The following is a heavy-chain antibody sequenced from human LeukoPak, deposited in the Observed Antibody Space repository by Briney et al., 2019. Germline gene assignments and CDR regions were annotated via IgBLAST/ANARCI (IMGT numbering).Heavy chain of an antibody. Sequence: GGSLRLSCAASGFTFSSYTMSWVRQAPGKGLEWVSVISGSGGSTYYADSVKGRFTISRDNSKDTLYLQMHSLRAEDTAVYYCAKVGGRYVIVPAAVDYWGQGTLVTVSS. CDR2: ISGSGGST. CDR3: AKVGGRYVIVPAAVDY. CDR1: GFTFSSYT. V-gene: IGHV3-23*01. J-gene: IGHJ4*02. D-gene: IGHD2-2*01.